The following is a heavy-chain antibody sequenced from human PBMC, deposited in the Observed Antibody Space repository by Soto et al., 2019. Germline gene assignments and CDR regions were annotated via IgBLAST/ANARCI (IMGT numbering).Heavy chain of an antibody. Sequence: GGSLRLSCAASGFTFSNYAMHWVRQAPGKGLEWVSLISYDGSNKYYADSVKGRFTFSRDNSKNTLYVQMNSLRAEDTAVYYCASGGYSGYALDYWGQGTLVTVSS. V-gene: IGHV3-30-3*01. CDR1: GFTFSNYA. CDR3: ASGGYSGYALDY. J-gene: IGHJ4*02. D-gene: IGHD5-12*01. CDR2: ISYDGSNK.